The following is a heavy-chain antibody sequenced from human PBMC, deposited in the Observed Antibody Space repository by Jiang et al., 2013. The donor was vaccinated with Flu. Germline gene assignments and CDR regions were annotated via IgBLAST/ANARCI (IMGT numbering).Heavy chain of an antibody. CDR3: ATTTGN. Sequence: ETLSLTCTVSGYSISSGYYWGWVRQPPGKGLEWIGSISHTGTTYYNPSLQTRLTISLDTSKNQFSLMLTSVTAADTAVYYCATTTGNWGQGTLVTVSS. V-gene: IGHV4-38-2*02. J-gene: IGHJ4*02. D-gene: IGHD3-10*01. CDR1: GYSISSGYY. CDR2: ISHTGTT.